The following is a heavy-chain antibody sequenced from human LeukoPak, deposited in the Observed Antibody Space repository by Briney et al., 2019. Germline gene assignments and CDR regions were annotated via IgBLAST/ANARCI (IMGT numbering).Heavy chain of an antibody. CDR1: GFTFSSYA. CDR3: ARDGSGSYYNEGPDY. V-gene: IGHV3-30*01. D-gene: IGHD3-10*01. J-gene: IGHJ4*02. Sequence: PGGSLRLSCAASGFTFSSYAMHWVRQAPGKGLEWVAVISYDGSNKYYADSVKGRFTTSRDNSKNTLYLQMNSLRAEDTAVYYCARDGSGSYYNEGPDYWGQGTLVTVSS. CDR2: ISYDGSNK.